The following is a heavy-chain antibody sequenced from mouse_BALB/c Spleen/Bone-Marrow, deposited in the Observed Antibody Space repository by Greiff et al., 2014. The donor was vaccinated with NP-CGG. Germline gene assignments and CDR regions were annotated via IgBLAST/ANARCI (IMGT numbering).Heavy chain of an antibody. V-gene: IGHV2-5*01. Sequence: VQVVESGPGLVQPSESLSITCTVSGFSLSSYGVHWVRQSPGKGLEWLGAIWRGGSTDYNAAFMSRLSITRDNSKSQVFFKMNSLQPDDTAIYYCAKNLMGYFDVWGAGTTVTVSS. J-gene: IGHJ1*01. CDR3: AKNLMGYFDV. CDR1: GFSLSSYG. CDR2: IWRGGST.